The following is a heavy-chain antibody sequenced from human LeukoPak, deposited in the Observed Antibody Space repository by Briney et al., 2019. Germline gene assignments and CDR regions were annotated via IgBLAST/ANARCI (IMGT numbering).Heavy chain of an antibody. CDR3: ARFSSGYPPRPY. V-gene: IGHV1-8*02. Sequence: ASVKVSCKASGYTFTSYGISWVRQATGQGLEWMGWMNPNSGNTGYAQKFQGRVTMTRNTSISTAYMELSSLRSEDTAVYYCARFSSGYPPRPYWGQGTLVTVSS. CDR2: MNPNSGNT. CDR1: GYTFTSYG. J-gene: IGHJ4*02. D-gene: IGHD3-22*01.